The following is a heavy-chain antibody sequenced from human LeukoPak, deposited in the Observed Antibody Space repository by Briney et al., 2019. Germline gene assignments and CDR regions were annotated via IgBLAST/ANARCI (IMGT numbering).Heavy chain of an antibody. D-gene: IGHD3-22*01. CDR3: AREGVNYYDSSGYYSSSVN. J-gene: IGHJ4*02. CDR1: GGTFSSYA. CDR2: IIPILGIA. Sequence: ASVKVSCKASGGTFSSYAISWVRQAPGQGLEWMGRIIPILGIANYAQKFQGRVTITADKSTSTAYMELSSLRSEDTAVYYCAREGVNYYDSSGYYSSSVNWGQGTLVTVSS. V-gene: IGHV1-69*04.